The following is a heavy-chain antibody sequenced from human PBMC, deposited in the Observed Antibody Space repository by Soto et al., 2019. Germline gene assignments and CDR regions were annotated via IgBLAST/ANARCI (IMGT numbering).Heavy chain of an antibody. D-gene: IGHD3-3*01. CDR2: FDPEDGET. J-gene: IGHJ3*02. CDR1: GYTLTELS. CDR3: ATTTLRFLEWLPPDAFDI. V-gene: IGHV1-24*01. Sequence: GASVKVSCKVSGYTLTELSMHWVRQAPGKGLEWMGGFDPEDGETIYAQKFQGRVTMTEDTSTDTAYMELSSLRSEDTAVYYCATTTLRFLEWLPPDAFDIWGQGTMVTVSS.